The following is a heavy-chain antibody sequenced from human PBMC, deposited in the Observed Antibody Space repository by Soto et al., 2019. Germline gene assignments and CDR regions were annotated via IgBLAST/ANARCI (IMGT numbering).Heavy chain of an antibody. CDR3: AREGEDGGNYYGMDV. J-gene: IGHJ6*02. V-gene: IGHV3-30-3*01. D-gene: IGHD3-16*01. CDR1: GFTFSSYA. CDR2: ISYDGSNK. Sequence: LRLSCAASGFTFSSYAMHWVRQAPGKGLEWVAVISYDGSNKYYADSVKGRFTISRDNSKNTLYLQMNSLRAEDTAVYYCAREGEDGGNYYGMDVWGQGTTVTVSS.